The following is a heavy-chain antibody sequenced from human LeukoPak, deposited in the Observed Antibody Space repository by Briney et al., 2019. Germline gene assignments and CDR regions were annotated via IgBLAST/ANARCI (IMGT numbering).Heavy chain of an antibody. D-gene: IGHD2-15*01. V-gene: IGHV1-69*05. CDR3: GRKAGDCGGGSCYSIDY. CDR1: GYTFTSYG. Sequence: GASVKVSCKASGYTFTSYGISWVRQAPGQGLEWMGGIIPIFGTANYAQKFQGRVTITTDESTSTAHMEVSSLRSEDTAVYYCGRKAGDCGGGSCYSIDYWGQGTLVTVSS. CDR2: IIPIFGTA. J-gene: IGHJ4*02.